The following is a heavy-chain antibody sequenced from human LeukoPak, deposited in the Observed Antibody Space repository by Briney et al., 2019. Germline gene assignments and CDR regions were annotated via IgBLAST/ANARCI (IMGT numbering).Heavy chain of an antibody. J-gene: IGHJ6*03. D-gene: IGHD3-16*01. V-gene: IGHV3-30*02. CDR3: AKAFRGLREYYYYMDV. CDR2: IRYDGSNK. Sequence: GGSLRLSCAASGFTFSSYSMNWVRQAPGKGLEWVAFIRYDGSNKYYADSVKGRFTISRDNSKNTLYLQMNSLRAEDMAVYYCAKAFRGLREYYYYMDVWGKGTTVTVSS. CDR1: GFTFSSYS.